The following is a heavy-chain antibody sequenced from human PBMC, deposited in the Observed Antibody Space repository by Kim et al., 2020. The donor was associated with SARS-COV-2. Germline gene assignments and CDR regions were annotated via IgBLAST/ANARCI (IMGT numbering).Heavy chain of an antibody. CDR1: GVSMRAGNHF. CDR3: ARGDYFYYAMDI. J-gene: IGHJ6*02. V-gene: IGHV4-30-4*01. Sequence: SETLSLTCNVSGVSMRAGNHFWGWVRQPPGKGLDWIGYIYSSDSTYYNPSLKSRVTISLDTSRNQFSLRLTSVTATDTAVYYCARGDYFYYAMDIWAQGT. CDR2: IYSSDST.